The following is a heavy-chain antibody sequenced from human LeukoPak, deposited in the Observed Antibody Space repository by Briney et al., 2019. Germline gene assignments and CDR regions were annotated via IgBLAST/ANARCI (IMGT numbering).Heavy chain of an antibody. D-gene: IGHD2-2*01. V-gene: IGHV1-8*01. CDR3: VRGFRSDTSGRKFDC. Sequence: ASVKVSCKASGYTFTTYDISWVRQATGQGLEWMGWMNPHSGNTGFAQNFQGRVAMTRNTSIDTAYMELSSLRVEDTAVYYCVRGFRSDTSGRKFDCWGQGTLVTVSS. J-gene: IGHJ4*02. CDR2: MNPHSGNT. CDR1: GYTFTTYD.